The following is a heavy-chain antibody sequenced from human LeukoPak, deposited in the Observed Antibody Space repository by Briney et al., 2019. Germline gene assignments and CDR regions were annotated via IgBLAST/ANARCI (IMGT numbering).Heavy chain of an antibody. CDR2: IKQDGSEK. V-gene: IGHV3-7*03. CDR3: AKRRTYSGSYLDY. J-gene: IGHJ4*02. CDR1: GFTFSSYW. Sequence: GGSLRLSCAASGFTFSSYWMSWVRQAPGKGLEWVANIKQDGSEKYYVDSVKGRFTISRDNSKNTLYLQMNSLRAEDTAVYYCAKRRTYSGSYLDYWGQGTLVTVSS. D-gene: IGHD1-26*01.